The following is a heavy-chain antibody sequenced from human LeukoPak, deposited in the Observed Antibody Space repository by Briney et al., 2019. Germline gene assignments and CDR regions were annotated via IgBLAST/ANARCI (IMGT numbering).Heavy chain of an antibody. D-gene: IGHD2-2*02. J-gene: IGHJ3*02. Sequence: GGSLRLSCAASGLTFSSYWMDWVRQAPGKGLEWVANIKQDGSEKYYVNTVKGRFTISRDNAQNSLYLQMNSLRGEDTAVYYCARVRGGYCSGTSCYNAFDIWGQGTMVTVSS. CDR3: ARVRGGYCSGTSCYNAFDI. V-gene: IGHV3-7*01. CDR1: GLTFSSYW. CDR2: IKQDGSEK.